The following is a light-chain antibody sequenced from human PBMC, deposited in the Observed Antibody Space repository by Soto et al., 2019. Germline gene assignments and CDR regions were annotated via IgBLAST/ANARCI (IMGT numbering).Light chain of an antibody. CDR2: DVV. Sequence: QPLLTQPASVSGSPGQPITISCTRTSRHVGGFNSVSWYQLRPGTAPKLILYDVVDRPSGVSYRFSGSKSGNTASLTISGLQAADEADYFCSSYTSTMTNVFGSGTKVTVL. CDR3: SSYTSTMTNV. V-gene: IGLV2-14*03. CDR1: SRHVGGFNS. J-gene: IGLJ1*01.